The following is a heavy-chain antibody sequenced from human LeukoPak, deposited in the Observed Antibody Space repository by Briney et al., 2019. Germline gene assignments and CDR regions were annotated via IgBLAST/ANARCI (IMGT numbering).Heavy chain of an antibody. D-gene: IGHD1-14*01. V-gene: IGHV4-59*01. CDR2: ISYSGST. CDR3: ARGRQVRNTGYYFDY. CDR1: GGSINSNY. Sequence: PSETLSLTCTVSGGSINSNYWSWIRQPPEKGLEWIGYISYSGSTNYNPSLKSRVTISLDTSKSQFSLNLNSVTAADTAVYYCARGRQVRNTGYYFDYWGQGTLVTVSS. J-gene: IGHJ4*02.